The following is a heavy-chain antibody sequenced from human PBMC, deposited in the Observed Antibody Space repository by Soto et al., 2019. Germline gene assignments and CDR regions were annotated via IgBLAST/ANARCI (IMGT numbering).Heavy chain of an antibody. Sequence: ALVKVACKASGGTFSSYAISWVRQAPGQGLEWMGGIIPIFGTANYAQKFQGRVTITADESTSTAYMELSSLRSEDTAVDYCARDHNIWGQGTMVTVSS. CDR3: ARDHNI. CDR2: IIPIFGTA. V-gene: IGHV1-69*13. CDR1: GGTFSSYA. J-gene: IGHJ3*02.